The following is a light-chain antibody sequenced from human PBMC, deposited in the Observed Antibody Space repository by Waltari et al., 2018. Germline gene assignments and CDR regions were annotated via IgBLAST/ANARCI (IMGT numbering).Light chain of an antibody. CDR3: QVWDDGSKYV. J-gene: IGLJ6*01. CDR2: ADN. V-gene: IGLV3-21*02. CDR1: SIGSRT. Sequence: SYDLTQPHSVSVSPGQTAKITCGARSIGSRTVQWYQQRPPHAPVLVMYADNNRPSGIPVRFSGSNSGNTATLTISGVEAGDEGDYYCQVWDDGSKYVFGSGTKLTVL.